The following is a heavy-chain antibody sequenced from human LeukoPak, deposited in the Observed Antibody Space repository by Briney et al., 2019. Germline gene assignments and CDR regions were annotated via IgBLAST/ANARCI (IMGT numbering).Heavy chain of an antibody. CDR1: GGSISSYY. D-gene: IGHD3-22*01. Sequence: SETLSLTCTVSGGSISSYYWSWIRQPPGKGLEWIGYIYYSGSTNYNPSLKRRVTISVDTSKNQFSLKLSSVTAADTAVYYCARGRYDSSGYSDYWGQGTLVTVSS. J-gene: IGHJ4*02. CDR3: ARGRYDSSGYSDY. CDR2: IYYSGST. V-gene: IGHV4-59*01.